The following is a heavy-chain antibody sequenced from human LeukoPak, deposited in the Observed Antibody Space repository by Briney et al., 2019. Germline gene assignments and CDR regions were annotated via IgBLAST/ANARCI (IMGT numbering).Heavy chain of an antibody. CDR1: GYFFTTYW. D-gene: IGHD3-16*01. Sequence: GESLKISCETSGYFFTTYWIGWVRQLPGTGLEWVGAIFPDDSDTIYSPSFQGQVTISADKSVRTAYLQWSSLKASDTAIYSCARQRGAWGTVNWFAPWGQEPLVTVP. CDR3: ARQRGAWGTVNWFAP. CDR2: IFPDDSDT. V-gene: IGHV5-51*01. J-gene: IGHJ5*02.